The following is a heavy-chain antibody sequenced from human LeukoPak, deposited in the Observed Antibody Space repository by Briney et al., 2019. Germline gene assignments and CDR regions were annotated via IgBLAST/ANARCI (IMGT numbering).Heavy chain of an antibody. D-gene: IGHD5-24*01. CDR1: GFTFSSYS. J-gene: IGHJ5*02. CDR3: ARAPLVLQYRWWFDP. V-gene: IGHV3-21*01. Sequence: GGSLRLSCAASGFTFSSYSMNWVRQAPGKGLEWVSSINSDSSLMFYAESVKGRFTISRDNAKNSLYLQMNSLRAEDTAVYHCARAPLVLQYRWWFDPWGQGTLVIVS. CDR2: INSDSSLM.